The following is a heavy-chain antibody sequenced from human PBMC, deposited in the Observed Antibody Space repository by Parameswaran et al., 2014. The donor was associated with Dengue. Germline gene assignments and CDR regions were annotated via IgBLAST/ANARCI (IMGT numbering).Heavy chain of an antibody. Sequence: WIRQPPGKGLEWIGEINHSGSTNYNPSLKSRVTISVDTSKNQFSLKLSSVTAADTAVYYCARPPYYGDYEGDNWFDPWGQGTLVTVSS. D-gene: IGHD4-17*01. CDR2: INHSGST. CDR3: ARPPYYGDYEGDNWFDP. J-gene: IGHJ5*02. V-gene: IGHV4-34*01.